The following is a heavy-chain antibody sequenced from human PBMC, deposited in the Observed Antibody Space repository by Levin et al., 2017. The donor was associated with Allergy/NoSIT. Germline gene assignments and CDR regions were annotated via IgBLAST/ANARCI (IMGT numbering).Heavy chain of an antibody. CDR1: GFTFGNYA. Sequence: GESLKISCPAPGFTFGNYAMHWVRQAPGKGLEWVGVISDDGSSEFYIDSVKGRFTISRDNSKNRLYLQMDSLRAEDTALYYCVREIAEEGTWGQGTLVIVSS. CDR3: VREIAEEGT. D-gene: IGHD1-1*01. CDR2: ISDDGSSE. V-gene: IGHV3-30-3*01. J-gene: IGHJ4*02.